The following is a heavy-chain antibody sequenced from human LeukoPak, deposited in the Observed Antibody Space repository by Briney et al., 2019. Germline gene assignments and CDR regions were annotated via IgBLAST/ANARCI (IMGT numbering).Heavy chain of an antibody. CDR2: IYYSGST. CDR3: ARLDSGSFYGDDAFDI. J-gene: IGHJ3*02. V-gene: IGHV4-59*08. D-gene: IGHD1-26*01. Sequence: SETLSLTCTVSGGSISSYYWSWIRQPPGKGLEWMGYIYYSGSTNYNPSLKSRVTISVDTSKNQFSLKLSSVTAADTAVYYCARLDSGSFYGDDAFDIWGQGTMVTVSS. CDR1: GGSISSYY.